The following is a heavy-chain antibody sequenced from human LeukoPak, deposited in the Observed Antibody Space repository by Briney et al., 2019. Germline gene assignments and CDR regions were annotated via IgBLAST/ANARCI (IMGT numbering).Heavy chain of an antibody. J-gene: IGHJ4*02. CDR2: ISYDGSNK. V-gene: IGHV3-30*04. D-gene: IGHD3-16*01. CDR1: GFTFSSYA. Sequence: PGGSLRLSCAAAGFTFSSYAMHWVRQAPGKGLEWVAVISYDGSNKYYADSVKGRFTISRDNSKNTLYLQMNSLRAEDTAVYYCARDPTWRSALPTYYFDYWGQGTLVTVSS. CDR3: ARDPTWRSALPTYYFDY.